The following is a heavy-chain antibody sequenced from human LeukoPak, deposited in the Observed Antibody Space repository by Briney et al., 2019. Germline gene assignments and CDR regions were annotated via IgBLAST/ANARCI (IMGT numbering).Heavy chain of an antibody. CDR1: GGSISSSSYY. V-gene: IGHV4-39*01. D-gene: IGHD2-2*01. Sequence: PSETLSLTCTVSGGSISSSSYYWGWNRQPPGKGLEWIGSIYYSGSTYYNPSLKSRVTISVDTSKNQFSLKLSSVTAADTAVYYCASVDPGYCSSTSCHDAFDIWGQGTMVTVSS. CDR2: IYYSGST. CDR3: ASVDPGYCSSTSCHDAFDI. J-gene: IGHJ3*02.